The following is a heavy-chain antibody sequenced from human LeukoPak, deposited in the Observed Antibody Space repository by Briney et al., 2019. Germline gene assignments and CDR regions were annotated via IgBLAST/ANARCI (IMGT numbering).Heavy chain of an antibody. J-gene: IGHJ6*03. CDR3: AKDLTQWSKHYNYYMDV. Sequence: GGSLRLSCAASGFTFSSYEMNWVRQAPGKGLEWVSYISSSGSTIYYADSVKGRFTISRDNSKNTLYLQLNSLRGEDTAVYYCAKDLTQWSKHYNYYMDVWGKGTTVTISS. V-gene: IGHV3-48*03. D-gene: IGHD6-19*01. CDR1: GFTFSSYE. CDR2: ISSSGSTI.